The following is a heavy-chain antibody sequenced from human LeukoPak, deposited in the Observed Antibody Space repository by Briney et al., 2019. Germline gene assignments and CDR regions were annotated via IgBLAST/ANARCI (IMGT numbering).Heavy chain of an antibody. Sequence: GGSLRLSCEVSGFTVRSNYMSWVRQAPGKGLEWVSVLYNGDPTYYADSVKGRFTISRDNPKNTLYLQMNSLRAEDTAVYYCARYSSGFLDSWGQGTLVTVSS. CDR1: GFTVRSNY. V-gene: IGHV3-66*01. D-gene: IGHD6-19*01. CDR2: LYNGDPT. J-gene: IGHJ4*02. CDR3: ARYSSGFLDS.